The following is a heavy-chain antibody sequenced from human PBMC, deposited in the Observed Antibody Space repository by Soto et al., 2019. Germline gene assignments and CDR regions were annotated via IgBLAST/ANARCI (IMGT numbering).Heavy chain of an antibody. D-gene: IGHD6-13*01. CDR1: GFTFSGSA. V-gene: IGHV3-73*01. CDR2: IRSKAKSYAT. J-gene: IGHJ6*01. Sequence: EVQLVESGGGLVQPGGSLKLSCAASGFTFSGSAMHWVRQASGKGLEWVGRIRSKAKSYATAYAGSVKGRLTISREDSPDTAYLQMHRLKPEDTAVYYCTRLVMSSWRSYYSYGMAVWGQETKVNVSS. CDR3: TRLVMSSWRSYYSYGMAV.